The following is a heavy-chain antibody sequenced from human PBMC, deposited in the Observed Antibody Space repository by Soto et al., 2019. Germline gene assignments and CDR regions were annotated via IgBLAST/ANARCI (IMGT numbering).Heavy chain of an antibody. CDR1: GFTFSSYA. CDR3: AKAGDHGWYFDY. V-gene: IGHV3-23*01. D-gene: IGHD2-21*02. CDR2: ISGSGATT. Sequence: EVQLLESGGGFVQLGGSLRLSCAASGFTFSSYAMSWVRQAPGKGLEWVSAISGSGATTNYADSVRGRFTISRDNSKNMVYLQMNSLRAEDTAVYYCAKAGDHGWYFDYWGQGTLVTVSS. J-gene: IGHJ4*02.